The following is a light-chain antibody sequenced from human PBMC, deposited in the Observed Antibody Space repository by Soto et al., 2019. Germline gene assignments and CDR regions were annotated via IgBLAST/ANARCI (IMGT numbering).Light chain of an antibody. J-gene: IGKJ1*01. V-gene: IGKV3-20*01. CDR3: HQYGSSPCS. Sequence: EVVLTQSPGTLSLSPGESATLSCRASQSFSSSYFAWYQQSPGQAPRLLIYGTSTSATGIPDRFSVSGAGTDFTLTNNRLEPEDFAEYYCHQYGSSPCSFSQGTKVEVK. CDR2: GTS. CDR1: QSFSSSY.